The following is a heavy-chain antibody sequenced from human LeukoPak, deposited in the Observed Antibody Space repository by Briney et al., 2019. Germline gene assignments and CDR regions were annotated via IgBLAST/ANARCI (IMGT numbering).Heavy chain of an antibody. J-gene: IGHJ6*03. Sequence: GGSLRLSCAASGFTFSSYEMNWVRQAPGKGLEWVSYISSSGSTIYYADSVKGRFTISRDNAKNSLYLQMNSLKAEDTAVYYCARAPRYPNGNYYYYYMDVWGKGTTVTVSS. D-gene: IGHD2-15*01. CDR2: ISSSGSTI. CDR3: ARAPRYPNGNYYYYYMDV. V-gene: IGHV3-48*03. CDR1: GFTFSSYE.